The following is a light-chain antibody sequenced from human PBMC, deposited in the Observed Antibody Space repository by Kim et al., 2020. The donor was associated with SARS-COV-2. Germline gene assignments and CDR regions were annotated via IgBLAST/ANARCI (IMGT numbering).Light chain of an antibody. CDR1: QSVSNS. CDR2: GAS. J-gene: IGKJ1*01. V-gene: IGKV3-15*01. Sequence: VSPGERATLSCRASQSVSNSLAWYQQKPGKAPRLLIYGASTRATGIPARFSGSGSRTEFTLTISSLQSEDFAVYYCQQYNNWPETFGQGTKVDIK. CDR3: QQYNNWPET.